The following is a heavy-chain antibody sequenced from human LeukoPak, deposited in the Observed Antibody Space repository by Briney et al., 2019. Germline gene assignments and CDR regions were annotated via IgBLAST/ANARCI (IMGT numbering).Heavy chain of an antibody. CDR3: ARRAYNWGAFDI. Sequence: QPGGSLRLSCAASGFTFTNYAMNWVRQAPGKGLEWVSTLSPSGADTYYADSVKGRFTISRDISKNTLYLQMNSLRAEDTAVYYCARRAYNWGAFDIWGQGTMVTVSS. D-gene: IGHD5-24*01. CDR1: GFTFTNYA. J-gene: IGHJ3*02. CDR2: LSPSGADT. V-gene: IGHV3-23*01.